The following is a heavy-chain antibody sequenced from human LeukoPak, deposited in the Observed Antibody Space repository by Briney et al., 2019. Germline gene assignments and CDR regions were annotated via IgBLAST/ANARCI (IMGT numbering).Heavy chain of an antibody. D-gene: IGHD2-21*02. Sequence: SETLSLTCAVYGGSFSGYYWSWIRQPPGKGLEWIGYIYYSGSTNYNPSLKSRVTISVDTSKNQFSLKLSSVTAADTAVYYCARLSACGGDCYYFDYWGQGTLVTVSS. V-gene: IGHV4-59*08. J-gene: IGHJ4*02. CDR1: GGSFSGYY. CDR2: IYYSGST. CDR3: ARLSACGGDCYYFDY.